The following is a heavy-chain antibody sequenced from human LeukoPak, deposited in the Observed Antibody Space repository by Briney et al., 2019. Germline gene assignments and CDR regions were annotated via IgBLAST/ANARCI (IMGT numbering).Heavy chain of an antibody. CDR3: ARDYSNGWYYFDY. CDR2: ISSSGSTI. CDR1: GFTFSDYY. D-gene: IGHD6-19*01. J-gene: IGHJ4*02. Sequence: GGSLRLSCAASGFTFSDYYMSWIRQAPGKGLEWVSYISSSGSTIYYADSVKGRFTISRDNAKNSLYLQMNSLRAEDTAVYFCARDYSNGWYYFDYWGQGTLVTVSS. V-gene: IGHV3-11*04.